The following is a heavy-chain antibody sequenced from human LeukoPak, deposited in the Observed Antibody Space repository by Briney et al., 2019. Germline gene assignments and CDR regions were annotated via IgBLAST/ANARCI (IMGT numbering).Heavy chain of an antibody. D-gene: IGHD2-21*02. Sequence: LGGSLRLSCAASGFTFSAYGMSWFRQAPGKGLEWVSAITYSSGNTYYADSVKGRFTISRDNSKNTLYLQMNSLRAEDTALYYCAKDGTGCGGDCYSDYWGQGTLVTVSS. J-gene: IGHJ4*02. CDR2: ITYSSGNT. V-gene: IGHV3-23*01. CDR3: AKDGTGCGGDCYSDY. CDR1: GFTFSAYG.